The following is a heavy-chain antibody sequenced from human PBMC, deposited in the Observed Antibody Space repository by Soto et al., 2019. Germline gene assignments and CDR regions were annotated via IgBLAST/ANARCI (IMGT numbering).Heavy chain of an antibody. Sequence: GGSLRLSCAASVFNFDSHSMKWVRQSPGKGLEWVSSISSSKSFLFYTESVKGRFTISRDNAENSLYLQMNSLRVEDTAVYYCARVDLSNKAAFDISGQGTMVTVSS. CDR3: ARVDLSNKAAFDI. V-gene: IGHV3-21*01. J-gene: IGHJ3*02. CDR1: VFNFDSHS. D-gene: IGHD4-4*01. CDR2: ISSSKSFL.